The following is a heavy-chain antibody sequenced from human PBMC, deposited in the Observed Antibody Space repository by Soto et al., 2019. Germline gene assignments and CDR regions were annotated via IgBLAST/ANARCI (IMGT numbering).Heavy chain of an antibody. CDR1: GFTFSSYA. D-gene: IGHD3-10*02. CDR3: AKVKYYYVRGGNPPVGY. Sequence: GGSLRLSCAASGFTFSSYAMSWVRQAPGKGLEWVSAISGSGGSTYYADSVKGRFTVSRDNPRNTLYLQMDSLRVEDTAVYYCAKVKYYYVRGGNPPVGYWGQGTVVTVSS. CDR2: ISGSGGST. J-gene: IGHJ4*02. V-gene: IGHV3-23*01.